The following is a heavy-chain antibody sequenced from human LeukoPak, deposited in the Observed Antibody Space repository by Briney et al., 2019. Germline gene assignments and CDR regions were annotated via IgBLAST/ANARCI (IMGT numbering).Heavy chain of an antibody. CDR3: ARGRDGYNYVDY. D-gene: IGHD5-24*01. V-gene: IGHV1-2*02. J-gene: IGHJ4*02. CDR2: INANSGGT. Sequence: ASVKVSCKAFGYTFSGYFLEWVRQAPGQGLEWMGWINANSGGTNHEQKFQGRVTMTRDTSISTAYMELSRMTYDDTAVYYCARGRDGYNYVDYWGQGTLVTVSS. CDR1: GYTFSGYF.